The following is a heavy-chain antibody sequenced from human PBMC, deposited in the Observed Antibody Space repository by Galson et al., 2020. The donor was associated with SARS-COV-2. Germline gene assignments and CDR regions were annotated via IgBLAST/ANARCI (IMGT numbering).Heavy chain of an antibody. CDR1: GFTFSTYD. CDR3: AKEGRFFYGMDV. V-gene: IGHV3-30*02. CDR2: IRYDETDK. J-gene: IGHJ6*02. D-gene: IGHD3-3*01. Sequence: GESLKISCVASGFTFSTYDMYWVRQAPGKGLEWVTFIRYDETDKFYADSVRGRFTISRDNSKNTLYLQMDSLRVEDTAVYYCAKEGRFFYGMDVWGQGTTVTVSS.